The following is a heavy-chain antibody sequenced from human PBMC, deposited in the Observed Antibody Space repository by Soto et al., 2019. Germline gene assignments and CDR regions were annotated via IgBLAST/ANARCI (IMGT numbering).Heavy chain of an antibody. J-gene: IGHJ5*02. D-gene: IGHD3-3*01. CDR3: ARLIRTTILGGWFDP. Sequence: SETLSLTCAVSGGSISSGGYSWSWIRQPPGKGLEWIGYIYHSGSTYYNPSLKSRVTISVDRSKNQFSLKLSSVTAADTAVYYCARLIRTTILGGWFDPWGQGTLVTVSS. V-gene: IGHV4-30-2*01. CDR2: IYHSGST. CDR1: GGSISSGGYS.